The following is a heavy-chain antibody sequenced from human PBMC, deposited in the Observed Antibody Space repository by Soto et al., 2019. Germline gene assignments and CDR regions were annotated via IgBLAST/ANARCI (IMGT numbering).Heavy chain of an antibody. V-gene: IGHV4-59*01. CDR1: GGSMRNYF. J-gene: IGHJ4*02. CDR2: IHYSGTT. D-gene: IGHD6-13*01. Sequence: SETLSLICTVSGGSMRNYFWTWMRQPPGKGLEWIGYIHYSGTTSFFPSYNPSLRSRVTISEDTSKNQFSLKLLSVTTADTAVYFCAAGEASSRNLAPYYLDFWGQGTLVTVSS. CDR3: AAGEASSRNLAPYYLDF.